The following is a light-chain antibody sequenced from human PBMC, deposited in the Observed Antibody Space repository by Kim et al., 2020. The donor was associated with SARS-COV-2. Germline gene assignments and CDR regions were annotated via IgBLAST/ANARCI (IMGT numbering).Light chain of an antibody. Sequence: LGQTVRITCQGDSLRSYYASWYQQKPGQAPVLVIYGKNNRPSGIPDRFSGSSSGNTASLTITGAQAEDEADYYCNSRDSSGNYVVFGGGTQLTVL. CDR2: GKN. CDR1: SLRSYY. J-gene: IGLJ2*01. V-gene: IGLV3-19*01. CDR3: NSRDSSGNYVV.